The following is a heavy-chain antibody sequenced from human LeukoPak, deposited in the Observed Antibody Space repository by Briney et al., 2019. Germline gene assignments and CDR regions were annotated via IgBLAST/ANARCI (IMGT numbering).Heavy chain of an antibody. V-gene: IGHV3-7*01. D-gene: IGHD3/OR15-3a*01. CDR1: GFTFSDFW. CDR3: ARSPDTGTVDF. CDR2: IDRGGSAT. Sequence: PGGSLRLSCAASGFTFSDFWMSWVRQAPGKGLEWVANIDRGGSATYYVDSVKGRFTTSRDNAENSLFLQLNSLGAEDTAFYYCARSPDTGTVDFWGQGTLVTVSS. J-gene: IGHJ4*02.